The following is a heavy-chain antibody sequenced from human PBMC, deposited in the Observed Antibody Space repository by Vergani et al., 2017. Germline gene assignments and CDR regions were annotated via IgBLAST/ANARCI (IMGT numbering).Heavy chain of an antibody. J-gene: IGHJ4*02. CDR3: AKDGAMLLGFDY. Sequence: EVQLLESGGGLVQPGGSLRLSCAASGFTFSSYAMSWVRQTPGKGLEWVSAISGSGGSTYYADSVKGRFTISRDNSKNTLYLQMNSLRAEDTAVYYCAKDGAMLLGFDYWGQGPLVTVSS. CDR2: ISGSGGST. CDR1: GFTFSSYA. V-gene: IGHV3-23*01. D-gene: IGHD3-10*02.